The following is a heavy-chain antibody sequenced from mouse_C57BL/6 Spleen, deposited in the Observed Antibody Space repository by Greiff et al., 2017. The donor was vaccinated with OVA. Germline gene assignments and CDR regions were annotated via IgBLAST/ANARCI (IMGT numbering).Heavy chain of an antibody. CDR2: INPSSGYT. CDR3: ARDGYDVGAMDY. Sequence: VQLQQSGAELARPVASVKMSCKASGYTFTSYTMHWVKQRPGQGLEWIGYINPSSGYTKYNQKFKDKATLTADKSSSTAYMQLSSLTSEDSAVYYCARDGYDVGAMDYWGQGTSVTVSS. J-gene: IGHJ4*01. V-gene: IGHV1-4*01. CDR1: GYTFTSYT. D-gene: IGHD2-2*01.